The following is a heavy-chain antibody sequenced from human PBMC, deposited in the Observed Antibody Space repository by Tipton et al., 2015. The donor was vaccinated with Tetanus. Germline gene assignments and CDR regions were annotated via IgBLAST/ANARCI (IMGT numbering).Heavy chain of an antibody. CDR3: ARDRHYCRGGNCYQDWFDP. J-gene: IGHJ5*02. V-gene: IGHV4-31*03. CDR2: IYYTGNT. D-gene: IGHD2-15*01. CDR1: GGSIRSGGFY. Sequence: TLSLTCTVSGGSIRSGGFYWSWIRQHPVKGLEWIGYIYYTGNTYYNPSLRSRLSISVDTSKNQSSLRLSSVTAADTAVYYCARDRHYCRGGNCYQDWFDPWGQGTLVTVSS.